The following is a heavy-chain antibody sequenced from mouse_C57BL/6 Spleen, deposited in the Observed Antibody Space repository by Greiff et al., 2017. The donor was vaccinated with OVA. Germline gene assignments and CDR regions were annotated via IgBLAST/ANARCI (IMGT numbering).Heavy chain of an antibody. CDR1: GYTFTEYT. CDR3: ARHEKGYSNYYFDY. J-gene: IGHJ2*01. CDR2: FYPGSGST. D-gene: IGHD2-5*01. Sequence: QVQLQQPGAELVKPGASVKLSCKASGYTFTEYTIHWVKQRPGQGLEWIGWFYPGSGSTKYNEKFKDKATLTADKSSSTAYMELSRLTSEDSAVYFCARHEKGYSNYYFDYWGQGTTLTVSS. V-gene: IGHV1-62-2*01.